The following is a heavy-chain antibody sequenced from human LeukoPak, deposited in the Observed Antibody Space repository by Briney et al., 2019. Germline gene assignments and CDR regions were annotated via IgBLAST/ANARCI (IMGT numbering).Heavy chain of an antibody. CDR3: ARVSGRGLDVDC. Sequence: GGSLRLSCAASGFTVSSNYMSWVRQAPGKGLEWVSVIYSGGSTYYADSVKGRFTISRDNTKKTPSLQMNSMRAEDTTRYYYARVSGRGLDVDCWVRGRMVTVSS. D-gene: IGHD5-12*01. V-gene: IGHV3-66*01. J-gene: IGHJ4*02. CDR2: IYSGGST. CDR1: GFTVSSNY.